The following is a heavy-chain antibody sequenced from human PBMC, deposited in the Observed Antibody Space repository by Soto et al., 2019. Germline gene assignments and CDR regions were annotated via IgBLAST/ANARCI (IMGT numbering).Heavy chain of an antibody. D-gene: IGHD3-22*01. CDR1: GGTFSMHA. V-gene: IGHV1-69*01. CDR2: IIPIFGTA. Sequence: QVQLVQSGAEVRKPGSSVKVSCTASGGTFSMHAISWVRQAPGQGLEWMGGIIPIFGTANHAQKFKGRVTIIADESTSTVYMELSSLISEDTAMYYCARGWGYDSNDYYYAYWGQGTLVIVSS. CDR3: ARGWGYDSNDYYYAY. J-gene: IGHJ4*02.